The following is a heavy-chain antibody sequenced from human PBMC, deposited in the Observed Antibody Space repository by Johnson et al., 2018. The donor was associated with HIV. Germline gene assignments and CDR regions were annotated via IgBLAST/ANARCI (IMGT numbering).Heavy chain of an antibody. CDR1: GFSFSDYY. V-gene: IGHV3-11*04. Sequence: QVQLVESGGDLVKPGGSLRLSCAASGFSFSDYYMSWIRQAPGKGLQWVSFISSSGVTKYYADSVKGRFTISRDNAKNSLYLQMNSLRAEDTAVYYCAKDRDLNYDFWSGSDDAFDLWGQGTMVTVSS. CDR2: ISSSGVTK. J-gene: IGHJ3*01. D-gene: IGHD3-3*01. CDR3: AKDRDLNYDFWSGSDDAFDL.